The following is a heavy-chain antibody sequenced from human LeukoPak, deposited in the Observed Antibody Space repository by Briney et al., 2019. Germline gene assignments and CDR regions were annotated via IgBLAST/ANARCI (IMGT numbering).Heavy chain of an antibody. CDR3: ARVPAATQTFDY. CDR2: INPNSGGT. Sequence: GESLKVSCKASGYTFTGYYMHWVRQAPGQGLEWMGWINPNSGGTNYAQKFQGRVTMTRDTSISTAYMELSRLRSDDTAVYYCARVPAATQTFDYWGQGTLVTVSS. D-gene: IGHD2-2*01. CDR1: GYTFTGYY. J-gene: IGHJ4*02. V-gene: IGHV1-2*02.